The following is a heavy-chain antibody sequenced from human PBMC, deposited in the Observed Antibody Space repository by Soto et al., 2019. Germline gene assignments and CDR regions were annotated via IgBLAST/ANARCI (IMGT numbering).Heavy chain of an antibody. CDR3: AKEYDSSGYYTDY. D-gene: IGHD3-22*01. V-gene: IGHV3-23*01. J-gene: IGHJ4*02. CDR1: GFTFGKYA. CDR2: ISGSGGST. Sequence: TVGSLRLSCAASGFTFGKYALTWVRQAPGKGLEWVSVISGSGGSTYFADSVKGRFTISRDNSKNTMYLQMSSLRAEDTAVYYCAKEYDSSGYYTDYWGQGTLVTVSS.